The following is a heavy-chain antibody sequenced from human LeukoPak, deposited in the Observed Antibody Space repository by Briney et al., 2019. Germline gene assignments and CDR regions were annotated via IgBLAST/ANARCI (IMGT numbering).Heavy chain of an antibody. CDR1: GHTFTGYY. V-gene: IGHV1-2*06. J-gene: IGHJ4*02. Sequence: ASVKVSCKASGHTFTGYYMHWVRQAPGQGLEWMGRINPNSGGTNYAQKFQGRVTMTRDTSISTAYMELSRLRSDDTAVYYCARFGRGYSYGVDYWGQGTLVTVSS. CDR3: ARFGRGYSYGVDY. CDR2: INPNSGGT. D-gene: IGHD5-18*01.